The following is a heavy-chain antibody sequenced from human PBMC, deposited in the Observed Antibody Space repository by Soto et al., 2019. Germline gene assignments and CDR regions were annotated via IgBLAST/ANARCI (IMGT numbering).Heavy chain of an antibody. Sequence: GASVKVSCKASGYTFTSYGISWVRQAPGQGLEWMGWISAYNGNTNYAQKLQGRVTMTTDTSTSTAYMELRSLRSDDTAVYYCARAGGRTTVYYYGMDVWGQGTTVTVSS. J-gene: IGHJ6*02. CDR3: ARAGGRTTVYYYGMDV. D-gene: IGHD4-4*01. V-gene: IGHV1-18*04. CDR1: GYTFTSYG. CDR2: ISAYNGNT.